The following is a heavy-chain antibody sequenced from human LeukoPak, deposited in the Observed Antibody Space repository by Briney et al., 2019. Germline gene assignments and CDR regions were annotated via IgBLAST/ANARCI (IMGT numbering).Heavy chain of an antibody. D-gene: IGHD3-22*01. CDR2: TYYRSKWYN. Sequence: SQTLSLTCALSGDSVSSNSAAWNWIRQSPSRGLEWLGRTYYRSKWYNDYAVSVKSRITINPDTSKNQFSLQLNSVTPEDTAVYYCARETYYYDSSGYYWKWFDYWGQGTLVTVSS. V-gene: IGHV6-1*01. CDR1: GDSVSSNSAA. CDR3: ARETYYYDSSGYYWKWFDY. J-gene: IGHJ4*02.